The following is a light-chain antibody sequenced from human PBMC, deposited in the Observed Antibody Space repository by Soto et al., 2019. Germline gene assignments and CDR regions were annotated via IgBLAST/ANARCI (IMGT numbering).Light chain of an antibody. CDR2: GAS. CDR3: QQYGSSPET. J-gene: IGKJ1*01. CDR1: QSVSRSY. Sequence: EIVLTQSPGTLSLSPGERATLSCRASQSVSRSYLAWYQQKPGQAPRLLIYGASRRATGIPDTFSGSGSGTDFTITSSRREPEDVAVYYCQQYGSSPETFGQGTKVEIK. V-gene: IGKV3-20*01.